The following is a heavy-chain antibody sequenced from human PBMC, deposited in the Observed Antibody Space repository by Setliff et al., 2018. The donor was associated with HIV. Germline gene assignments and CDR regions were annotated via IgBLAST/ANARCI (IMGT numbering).Heavy chain of an antibody. CDR1: GGSFGVYR. J-gene: IGHJ5*02. CDR3: AGDRHSSGLGSYGP. V-gene: IGHV4-4*07. Sequence: TCTISGGSFGVYRWSWIRQSAGRGLEWIGRIDSSGTTDYKPSLKGRVAISVDTSRNQFSLRVTSVTAADTAVYFCAGDRHSSGLGSYGPWGPGILVTVSS. D-gene: IGHD3-10*01. CDR2: IDSSGTT.